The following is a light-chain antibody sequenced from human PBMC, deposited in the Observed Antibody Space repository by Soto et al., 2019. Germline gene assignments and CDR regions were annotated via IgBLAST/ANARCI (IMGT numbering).Light chain of an antibody. J-gene: IGKJ1*01. V-gene: IGKV1-5*03. CDR1: QTVSSW. Sequence: DIQMTQSPSTLSASVGDRVTITCRASQTVSSWLAWFQQKPGKAPNLLIYGVSSVESGVPSRFSGSRSATEFTLTISNLQPDDFATYYCQQYADSSWTFGQGTKVE. CDR2: GVS. CDR3: QQYADSSWT.